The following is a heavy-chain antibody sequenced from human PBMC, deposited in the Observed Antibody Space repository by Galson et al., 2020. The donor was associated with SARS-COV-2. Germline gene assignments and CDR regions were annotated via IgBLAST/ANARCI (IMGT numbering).Heavy chain of an antibody. CDR1: GFTFSSYS. CDR2: ISSSSSYI. V-gene: IGHV3-21*01. CDR3: ARDLSYYYDSSGYSFRDY. D-gene: IGHD3-22*01. Sequence: GGSLRLSCAASGFTFSSYSMNWVRQAPGKGLEWVSSISSSSSYIYYADSVKGRFTISRDNAKNSLYLQMNSLRAEDTAVYYCARDLSYYYDSSGYSFRDYWGQGTLVTVSS. J-gene: IGHJ4*02.